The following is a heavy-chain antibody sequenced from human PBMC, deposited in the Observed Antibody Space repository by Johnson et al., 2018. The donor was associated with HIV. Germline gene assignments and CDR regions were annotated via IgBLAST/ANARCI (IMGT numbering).Heavy chain of an antibody. D-gene: IGHD7-27*01. Sequence: MQLVESGGGLVQPGGSLRRSCAASGFTVSSNYMNWVRQAPGKGLEWVSVIYSGGSTYYADSVKGRFTISRDNSKNTLYLQMNSLRAEDTAVYYCAKDLGTGDDAFDVWGQGTVVTVSS. CDR1: GFTVSSNY. CDR2: IYSGGST. CDR3: AKDLGTGDDAFDV. J-gene: IGHJ3*01. V-gene: IGHV3-66*01.